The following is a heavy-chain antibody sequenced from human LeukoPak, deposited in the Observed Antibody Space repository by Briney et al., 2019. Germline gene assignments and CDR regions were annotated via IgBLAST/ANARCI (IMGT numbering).Heavy chain of an antibody. V-gene: IGHV4/OR15-8*01. CDR2: IYHSGSF. J-gene: IGHJ3*02. Sequence: SETLSLTCAVSGGSFSSNNWWSWVRQSPEKGLEWIAEIYHSGSFNRNPSLKSRVTILVDKSKNQFSLNLTSVTAADTAVYYCARVGGVDGYDLSAFDIWGQGTMVTVSS. D-gene: IGHD5-12*01. CDR1: GGSFSSNNW. CDR3: ARVGGVDGYDLSAFDI.